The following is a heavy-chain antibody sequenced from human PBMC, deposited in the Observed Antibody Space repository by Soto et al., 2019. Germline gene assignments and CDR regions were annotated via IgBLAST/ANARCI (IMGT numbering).Heavy chain of an antibody. CDR2: IKQDGSEK. J-gene: IGHJ4*02. Sequence: PGGSLRLSCAASGFTFSSFWMNWVRQAPGKGLEWVANIKQDGSEKYYVDSVKGRFTISRDNAKNSLYLQMNSLSAEDTAVYYCARVPGTTRYWDYWGQGILVTVSS. CDR1: GFTFSSFW. D-gene: IGHD3-10*01. CDR3: ARVPGTTRYWDY. V-gene: IGHV3-7*01.